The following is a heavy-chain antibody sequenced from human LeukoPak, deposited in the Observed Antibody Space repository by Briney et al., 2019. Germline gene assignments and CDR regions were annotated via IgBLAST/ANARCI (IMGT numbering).Heavy chain of an antibody. CDR2: INAGYGNT. V-gene: IGHV1-3*01. J-gene: IGHJ4*02. CDR1: GYTFTIYA. CDR3: ARSIVGPDSSGWYYFDY. Sequence: GASVKVSCKASGYTFTIYAMHWVRQAPGQRLEWMGWINAGYGNTKYSQKFQGRVTITRDTSASTAYMELSSLRSEDTAVYYCARSIVGPDSSGWYYFDYWGQGTLVTVSS. D-gene: IGHD6-19*01.